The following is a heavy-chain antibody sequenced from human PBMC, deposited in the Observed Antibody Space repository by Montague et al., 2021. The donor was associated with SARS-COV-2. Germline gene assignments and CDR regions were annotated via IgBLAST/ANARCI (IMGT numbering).Heavy chain of an antibody. J-gene: IGHJ4*02. CDR3: ARVLVDCSSTSCYSSFEY. Sequence: KSLEWMGSIDPSDSYTNYSPSFQGHVTISADKSISTAYLQWSSLKASDTAMYYCARVLVDCSSTSCYSSFEYWGQGTLVIVSS. D-gene: IGHD2-2*02. V-gene: IGHV5-10-1*01. CDR2: IDPSDSYT.